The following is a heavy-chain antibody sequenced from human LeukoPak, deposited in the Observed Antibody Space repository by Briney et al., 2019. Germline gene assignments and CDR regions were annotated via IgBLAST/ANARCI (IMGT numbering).Heavy chain of an antibody. D-gene: IGHD3-10*01. CDR1: GGSISSRSYY. CDR2: IYYSGST. J-gene: IGHJ4*02. CDR3: ARRPTYSYGSGSYNY. Sequence: SETLSLTRTVSGGSISSRSYYWGWIRQPPGKGLEWIGSIYYSGSTYYNPSLKSRVTISVDTSKNQFSLKLSSVTAADTAVYYCARRPTYSYGSGSYNYWGQGTLVTVSS. V-gene: IGHV4-39*01.